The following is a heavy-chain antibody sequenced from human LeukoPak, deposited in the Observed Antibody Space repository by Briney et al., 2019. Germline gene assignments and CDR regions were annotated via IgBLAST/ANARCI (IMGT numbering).Heavy chain of an antibody. V-gene: IGHV1-18*01. Sequence: VASVKVSCKASGYTFTSYGISWVRQAPGQGLEWMGWISAYNGNTNYAQKLQGRVTMTTGTSTSTAYMELRSLRSDDTAVYYCARDRATGNIVGATPWFDPWGQGTLVTVSS. CDR2: ISAYNGNT. J-gene: IGHJ5*02. CDR1: GYTFTSYG. D-gene: IGHD1-26*01. CDR3: ARDRATGNIVGATPWFDP.